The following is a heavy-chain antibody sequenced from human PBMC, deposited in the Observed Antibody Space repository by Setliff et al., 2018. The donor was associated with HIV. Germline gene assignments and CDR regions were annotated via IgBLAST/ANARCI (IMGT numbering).Heavy chain of an antibody. D-gene: IGHD2-15*01. J-gene: IGHJ1*01. Sequence: PSETLSLTCTVSNASINSYYWSWIRQPAGRALEWIGRIYFSGRTNYNPSLKSRIKMSRDTSKNQFSLNLSSVTAADTAIYFCARDPYCSGDGCFRYYQHWGRGTLVTVSS. CDR2: IYFSGRT. V-gene: IGHV4-4*07. CDR1: NASINSYY. CDR3: ARDPYCSGDGCFRYYQH.